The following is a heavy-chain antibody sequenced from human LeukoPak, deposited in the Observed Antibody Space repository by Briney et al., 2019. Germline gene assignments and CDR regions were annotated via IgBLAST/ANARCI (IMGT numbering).Heavy chain of an antibody. V-gene: IGHV3-21*01. Sequence: PGGSLRLSCAASGFTFSGYSMNWVRQAPGKGLEWVSSISSTSSYIYYADSVKGRFTISRDNAKNSLFLQMNNVRVEDAAVYFCARDGRSAWYEDSWGQGTLVTVSS. CDR3: ARDGRSAWYEDS. D-gene: IGHD6-13*01. J-gene: IGHJ4*02. CDR1: GFTFSGYS. CDR2: ISSTSSYI.